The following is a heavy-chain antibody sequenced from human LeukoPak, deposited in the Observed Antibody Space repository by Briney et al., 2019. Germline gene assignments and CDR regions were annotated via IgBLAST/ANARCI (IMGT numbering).Heavy chain of an antibody. V-gene: IGHV1-46*01. CDR3: AREFRSHLYQPYYFDY. CDR2: INPSGGST. Sequence: GASVKVSCKASGYIFTSYYMHWVRQAPGQGPEWMGTINPSGGSTSYAQKFQGRVTITADESTSTAYMELSSLRSEDTAVYYCAREFRSHLYQPYYFDYWGQGTLVTVSS. CDR1: GYIFTSYY. D-gene: IGHD1-14*01. J-gene: IGHJ4*02.